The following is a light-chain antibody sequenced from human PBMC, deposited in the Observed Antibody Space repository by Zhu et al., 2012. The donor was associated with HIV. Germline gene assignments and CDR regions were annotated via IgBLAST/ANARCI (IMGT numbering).Light chain of an antibody. V-gene: IGKV3-11*01. CDR3: QHRDNWPPGLA. CDR2: DAS. CDR1: QSVSTD. J-gene: IGKJ4*01. Sequence: EIVMTQSPATLSASPGEGITLSCRASQSVSTDLAWYQQKPGQAPRLVIYDASTRATGIPARFSGSGSGTDFTLTISSLEPEDFAVYYCQHRDNWPPGLAFGGGTKVEIK.